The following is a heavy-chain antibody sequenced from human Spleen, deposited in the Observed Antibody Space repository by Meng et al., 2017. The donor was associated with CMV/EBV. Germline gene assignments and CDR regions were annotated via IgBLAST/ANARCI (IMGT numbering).Heavy chain of an antibody. D-gene: IGHD3/OR15-3a*01. Sequence: SCAASGFTFSSYAMHWVRQAPGKGLEWVAVISYDGSNKYYADSVKGRFTISRDNSKNTLYLQMNSLRAEDTAVYYCARVGLGQEAFDIWGQGTMVTVSS. J-gene: IGHJ3*02. CDR1: GFTFSSYA. CDR3: ARVGLGQEAFDI. CDR2: ISYDGSNK. V-gene: IGHV3-30-3*01.